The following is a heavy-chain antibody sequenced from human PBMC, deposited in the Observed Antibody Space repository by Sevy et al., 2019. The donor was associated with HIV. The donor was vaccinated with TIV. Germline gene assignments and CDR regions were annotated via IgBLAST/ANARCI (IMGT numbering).Heavy chain of an antibody. CDR1: GFSFNDYA. V-gene: IGHV3-9*01. J-gene: IGHJ4*02. CDR3: ARGGFYFGSEDYYGKAGYDS. CDR2: INWDGSEK. Sequence: GGSLTLSCATSGFSFNDYAMHWVRQAPGKGLEWVSGINWDGSEKDYADSVEGRFTISRNNDKKSLYLQMSSLRREDTALYFCARGGFYFGSEDYYGKAGYDSWGPGTVVTVSS. D-gene: IGHD3-10*01.